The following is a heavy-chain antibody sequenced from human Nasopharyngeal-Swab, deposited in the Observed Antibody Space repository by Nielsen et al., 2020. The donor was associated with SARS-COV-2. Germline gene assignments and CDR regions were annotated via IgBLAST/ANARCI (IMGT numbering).Heavy chain of an antibody. CDR3: ARESISTRHSGWFDP. CDR2: IKQDGSEK. Sequence: GESLKISCAASGFTFSSYWMSWVRQAPGKGLEWVANIKQDGSEKYYVDSVKGRFTISRDNAESSLYLEMNSLRVEDTAVYFCARESISTRHSGWFDPRGQGTLVTVSS. D-gene: IGHD6-6*01. J-gene: IGHJ5*02. V-gene: IGHV3-7*01. CDR1: GFTFSSYW.